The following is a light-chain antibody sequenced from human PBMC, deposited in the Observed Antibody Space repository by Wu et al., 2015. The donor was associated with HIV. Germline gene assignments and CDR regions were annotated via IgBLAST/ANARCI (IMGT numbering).Light chain of an antibody. CDR3: QKYATSALA. J-gene: IGKJ4*01. Sequence: EIVLTQSPGTPSLSPGERATLSCRASQSVSDNYLAWYQQKPGQAPRLLIYGASRRATGIPDRFSGSGSGTDFTLTISRLEPEDFALYYCQKYATSALAFGGGTKVEIK. CDR2: GAS. CDR1: QSVSDNY. V-gene: IGKV3-20*01.